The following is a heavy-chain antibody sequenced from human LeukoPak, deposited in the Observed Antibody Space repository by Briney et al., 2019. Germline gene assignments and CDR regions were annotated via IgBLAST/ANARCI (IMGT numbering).Heavy chain of an antibody. Sequence: AGGSLRLSCAASGFTFSSFWIYWVRHASGKGLVWVSRIKSDGSETLYADSVKGRFTISRDNAKNTLYLQMNSLRAEDSAVYYCARVRMGDDFNPFDYWGQGTLVTVSS. CDR3: ARVRMGDDFNPFDY. V-gene: IGHV3-74*01. CDR2: IKSDGSET. D-gene: IGHD3-16*01. J-gene: IGHJ4*02. CDR1: GFTFSSFW.